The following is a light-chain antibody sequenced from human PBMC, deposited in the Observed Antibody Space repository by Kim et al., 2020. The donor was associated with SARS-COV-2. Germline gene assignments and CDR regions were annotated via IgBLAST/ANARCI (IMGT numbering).Light chain of an antibody. CDR1: QGITDH. CDR3: QQYRTYPLT. CDR2: AAS. Sequence: DIQMTQSPSSLSASVGDRVTITCRASQGITDHLAWFQQRPGKAPKPLIYAASRLHSGVPSKFSGGGSGTDFTLTISSLHPEDFATYYCQQYRTYPLTFGGGTKVDIK. V-gene: IGKV1-16*02. J-gene: IGKJ4*01.